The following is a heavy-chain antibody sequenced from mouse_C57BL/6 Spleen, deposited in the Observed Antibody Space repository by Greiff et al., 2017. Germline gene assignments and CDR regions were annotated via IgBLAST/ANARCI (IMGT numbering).Heavy chain of an antibody. CDR1: GFTFSDYY. Sequence: EVKLMASEGGLVQPGSSMKLSCTASGFTFSDYYMAWVRQVPEKGLEWVANINYDGSSTYYLDSLKSRFIISRDNAKNILYLQMSSLKSEDTATYYCAREGYYGFAYWGQGTLVTVSA. J-gene: IGHJ3*01. CDR2: INYDGSST. D-gene: IGHD1-1*01. V-gene: IGHV5-16*01. CDR3: AREGYYGFAY.